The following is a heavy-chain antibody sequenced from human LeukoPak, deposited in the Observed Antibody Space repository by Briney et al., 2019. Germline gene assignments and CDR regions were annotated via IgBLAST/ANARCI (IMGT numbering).Heavy chain of an antibody. D-gene: IGHD2-15*01. Sequence: GGSLRLSCAASGFTFSSYAMSWVRQAPGKGLEWVSAISGSGGSTYYADSVKGRFTISRDNAKNSLYLQMNSLRAEDTAVYYCASDIVVVVAATPGTIRDYWGQGTLVTVSS. CDR2: ISGSGGST. CDR3: ASDIVVVVAATPGTIRDY. V-gene: IGHV3-23*01. CDR1: GFTFSSYA. J-gene: IGHJ4*02.